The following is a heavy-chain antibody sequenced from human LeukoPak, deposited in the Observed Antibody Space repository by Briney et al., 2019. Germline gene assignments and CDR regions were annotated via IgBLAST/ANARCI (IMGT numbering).Heavy chain of an antibody. CDR1: GFTFSNYA. Sequence: GGSLRLSCAASGFTFSNYAMSWVRQVPGKGLEWVSSISGSSGYTYYADSVKGRLTISRDKSKNTLYLQMNSLRAEDTALYYCAKANYSSGWDYWGQGTLVTFSS. V-gene: IGHV3-23*01. J-gene: IGHJ4*02. CDR2: ISGSSGYT. D-gene: IGHD6-19*01. CDR3: AKANYSSGWDY.